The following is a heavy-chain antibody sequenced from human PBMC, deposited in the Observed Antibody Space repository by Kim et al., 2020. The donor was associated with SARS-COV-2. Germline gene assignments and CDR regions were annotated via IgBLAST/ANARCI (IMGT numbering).Heavy chain of an antibody. CDR1: GDSVGRGPYY. J-gene: IGHJ5*01. CDR3: AREVEACNRGSCYSGWFDS. V-gene: IGHV4-61*01. Sequence: SETLSLTCTVSGDSVGRGPYYWSWLRQPPGKGLEWIGNIYNSGTTKYNPSLKGRVSILEDRSTNQFSLRLTSVTAADTAVYYCAREVEACNRGSCYSGWFDSWGQGALVTVSS. D-gene: IGHD2-15*01. CDR2: IYNSGTT.